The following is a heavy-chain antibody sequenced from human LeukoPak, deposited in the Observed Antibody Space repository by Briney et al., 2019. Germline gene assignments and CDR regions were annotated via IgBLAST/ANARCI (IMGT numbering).Heavy chain of an antibody. CDR1: GGSFSGYY. D-gene: IGHD2-2*01. CDR2: INHSGST. V-gene: IGHV4-34*01. CDR3: ARARGALGYCSSTSCSTLGAFDI. Sequence: SETLSLTCAVYGGSFSGYYWSWIRQPPGKGLEWIGEINHSGSTNYNPSLKSRVTTSVDTSKNQFSLKLSSVTAADTAVYYCARARGALGYCSSTSCSTLGAFDIWGQGTMVTVSS. J-gene: IGHJ3*02.